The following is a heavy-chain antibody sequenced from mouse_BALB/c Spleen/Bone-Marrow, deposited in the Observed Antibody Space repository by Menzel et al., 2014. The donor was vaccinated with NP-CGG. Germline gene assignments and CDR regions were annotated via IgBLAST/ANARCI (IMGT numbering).Heavy chain of an antibody. J-gene: IGHJ2*01. V-gene: IGHV1-4*02. CDR3: AREFGNYFDY. Sequence: VKVVESTAELARPGASVKMSCKASGYTFTSYTMHWVKQRPGQGLEWIGFINPYTGYTDYNQKFKDKTALTADKSSSTAYMQLNSLTSEDSAVYHCAREFGNYFDYWGQGTTLTVSS. CDR1: GYTFTSYT. D-gene: IGHD2-10*02. CDR2: INPYTGYT.